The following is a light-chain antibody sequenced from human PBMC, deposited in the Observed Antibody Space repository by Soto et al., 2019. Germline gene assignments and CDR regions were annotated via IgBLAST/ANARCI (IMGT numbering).Light chain of an antibody. CDR1: QSLSSN. CDR2: DAS. CDR3: QQRSNWPQVT. J-gene: IGKJ5*01. V-gene: IGKV3-11*01. Sequence: EIVITQSPGTLSVSPAQPAPLSCRDSQSLSSNLAWYQQKPGQAPRLLIYDASNRATGIPARFSGSGSGTDFTLTISSLEPEDFAVYYCQQRSNWPQVTFGQGTRLEIK.